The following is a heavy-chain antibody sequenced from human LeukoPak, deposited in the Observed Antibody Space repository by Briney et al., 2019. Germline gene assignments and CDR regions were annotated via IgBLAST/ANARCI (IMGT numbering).Heavy chain of an antibody. V-gene: IGHV1-69*13. CDR3: ARTGIGYDILTGCYNLHADY. D-gene: IGHD3-9*01. J-gene: IGHJ4*02. CDR2: IIPIFGTA. CDR1: GGTFSSYA. Sequence: SVKASCKASGGTFSSYAISWVRQAPGQGLEWMGGIIPIFGTANYVQKFQGRVTITADESTSTAYMELSSLRSEDTAVYYCARTGIGYDILTGCYNLHADYWGQGTLVTVSS.